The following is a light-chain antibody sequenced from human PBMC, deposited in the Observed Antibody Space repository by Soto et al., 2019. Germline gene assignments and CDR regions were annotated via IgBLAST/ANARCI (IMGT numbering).Light chain of an antibody. CDR3: CSCAARGVL. V-gene: IGLV2-23*02. Sequence: QSALTQPASVSGSPGQSITISCTGTNSDVGSYNLVSWYQQHPGKAPKLIIYEVSKRPSGVSNRFSGSKSGYTASLTISGLQAEDEADYYCCSCAARGVLFGGGTKLTVL. CDR2: EVS. CDR1: NSDVGSYNL. J-gene: IGLJ2*01.